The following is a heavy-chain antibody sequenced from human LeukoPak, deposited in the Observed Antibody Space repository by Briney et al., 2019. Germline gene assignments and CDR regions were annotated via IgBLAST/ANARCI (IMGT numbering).Heavy chain of an antibody. D-gene: IGHD3-10*01. V-gene: IGHV4-61*01. Sequence: PSETLSLTCTVSGGSVSSGSYYWSWIRQPPGKGLEWNGYIYYSGSTNYNPSLKSRVTISVDTSKNQFSLKLSSVTAADTAVYYCASYGSGSRFDYWGQGTLVTVSS. CDR2: IYYSGST. CDR1: GGSVSSGSYY. CDR3: ASYGSGSRFDY. J-gene: IGHJ4*02.